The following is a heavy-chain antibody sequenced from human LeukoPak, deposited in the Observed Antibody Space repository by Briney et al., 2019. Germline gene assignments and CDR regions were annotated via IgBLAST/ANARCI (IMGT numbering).Heavy chain of an antibody. CDR2: IYYSGST. D-gene: IGHD3-22*01. V-gene: IGHV4-59*01. J-gene: IGHJ4*02. Sequence: SETLSLTCTVSAGSISSYYWGWIRQPPGKGLEWIGYIYYSGSTNYNPSLKSRVTISVDTSKNQFSLRLSSVTAADTAVYYCARVTGYMIEDYFDYWGQGTLVTVSS. CDR1: AGSISSYY. CDR3: ARVTGYMIEDYFDY.